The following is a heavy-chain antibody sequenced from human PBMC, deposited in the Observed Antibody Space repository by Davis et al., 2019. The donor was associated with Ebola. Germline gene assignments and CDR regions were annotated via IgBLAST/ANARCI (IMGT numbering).Heavy chain of an antibody. CDR1: GIILSYYG. V-gene: IGHV3-30*18. D-gene: IGHD3-10*01. CDR2: ISYDGSNK. J-gene: IGHJ6*02. CDR3: AKDLTGGWFGELFYYGMDV. Sequence: SCASSGIILSYYGMHLVRQAPREGLEWVAVISYDGSNKYYADSVKGRFTISRDNSKNTLYLQMNSLRAEDTAVYYCAKDLTGGWFGELFYYGMDVWGQGTTVTVSS.